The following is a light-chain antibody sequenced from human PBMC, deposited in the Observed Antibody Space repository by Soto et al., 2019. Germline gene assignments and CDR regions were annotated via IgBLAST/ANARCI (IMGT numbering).Light chain of an antibody. Sequence: QSALPQPRSVSGSPGQSVTISCTGTNSDVGGYNYVSWYQQHPGKAPKLMIYDVSKRPSGVPDRFSGSKSGNTASLTISGLQADDEADYYCCSYAGSYTFVVFGGGTKLTVL. CDR1: NSDVGGYNY. CDR2: DVS. CDR3: CSYAGSYTFVV. V-gene: IGLV2-11*01. J-gene: IGLJ2*01.